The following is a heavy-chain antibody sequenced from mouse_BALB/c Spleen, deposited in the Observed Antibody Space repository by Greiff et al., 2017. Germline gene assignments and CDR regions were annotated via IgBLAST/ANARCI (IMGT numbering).Heavy chain of an antibody. D-gene: IGHD1-1*02. CDR1: GFTFSSYA. CDR2: ISSGGSYT. Sequence: EVQVVESGGGLVKPGGSLKLSCAASGFTFSSYAMSWVRQSPEKRLEWVAEISSGGSYTYYPDTVTGRFTISRDNAKNTLYLEMSSLRSEDTAMYYCARSHYSRYAMDYRGQGSSVTVSS. J-gene: IGHJ4*01. V-gene: IGHV5-9-4*01. CDR3: ARSHYSRYAMDY.